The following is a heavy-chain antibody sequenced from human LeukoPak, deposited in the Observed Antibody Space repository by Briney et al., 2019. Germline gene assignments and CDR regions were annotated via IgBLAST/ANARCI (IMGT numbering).Heavy chain of an antibody. D-gene: IGHD2-2*03. V-gene: IGHV3-23*01. Sequence: GGSLRLSCAASGFTFSNYAMSWVRQAPGKGLEWVSAVSGSGVRTYYADSVKGRFTISRDNSRNTVYLQMKSLRDEDTAVYYCAMDSDWILFDDWGQGALVTVSS. CDR3: AMDSDWILFDD. CDR1: GFTFSNYA. J-gene: IGHJ4*02. CDR2: VSGSGVRT.